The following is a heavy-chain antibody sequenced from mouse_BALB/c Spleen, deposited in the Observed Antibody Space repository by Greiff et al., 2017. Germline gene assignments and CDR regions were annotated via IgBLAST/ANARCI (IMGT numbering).Heavy chain of an antibody. CDR3: AREGLYYYAMDY. CDR2: INSNGGST. CDR1: GFTFSSYG. D-gene: IGHD6-1*01. J-gene: IGHJ4*01. V-gene: IGHV5-6-3*01. Sequence: EVNLVESGGGLVQPGGSLKLSCAASGFTFSSYGMSWVRQTPDKRLELVATINSNGGSTYYPDSVKGRFTISRDNAKNTLYLQMSSLKSEDTAMYYCAREGLYYYAMDYWGQGTSVTVSS.